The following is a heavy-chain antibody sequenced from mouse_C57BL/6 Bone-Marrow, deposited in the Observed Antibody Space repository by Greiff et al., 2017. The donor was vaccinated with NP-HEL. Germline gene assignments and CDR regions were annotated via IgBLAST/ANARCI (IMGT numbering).Heavy chain of an antibody. CDR1: GFTFSDYY. D-gene: IGHD2-3*01. J-gene: IGHJ2*01. CDR2: INSDGSST. Sequence: EVMLVESEGGLVQPGSSMKLSCTASGFTFSDYYMAWVRQVPEKGLEWVANINSDGSSTYYLDSLKSRFIISRDNANNILYLQISSLKSEDTATYYCARDGYFYFDYWGQGTTLTVSS. V-gene: IGHV5-16*01. CDR3: ARDGYFYFDY.